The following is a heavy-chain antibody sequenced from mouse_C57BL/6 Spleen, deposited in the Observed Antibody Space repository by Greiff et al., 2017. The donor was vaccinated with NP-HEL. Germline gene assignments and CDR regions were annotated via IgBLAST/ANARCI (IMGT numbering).Heavy chain of an antibody. CDR3: ARSGYYGSSYPFYWYFDV. Sequence: EVQLQQSGPELVKPGASVKIPCKASGYTFTDYNMDWVKQSHGKSLEWIGDINPNNGGTIYNQKFKGKATLTVDKSSSTAYMELRSLTSEDTAVYYGARSGYYGSSYPFYWYFDVWGTGTTVTVSS. D-gene: IGHD1-1*01. V-gene: IGHV1-18*01. CDR2: INPNNGGT. J-gene: IGHJ1*03. CDR1: GYTFTDYN.